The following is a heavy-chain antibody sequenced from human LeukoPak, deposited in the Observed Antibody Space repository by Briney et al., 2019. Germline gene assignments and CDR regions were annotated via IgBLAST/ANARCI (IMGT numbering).Heavy chain of an antibody. V-gene: IGHV3-23*01. CDR1: GFSFSTYA. D-gene: IGHD4-11*01. Sequence: GGSLRLSCAASGFSFSTYAMNWVRQTPRRGLEWVSGVTGSGGETFYANSVKGRFTITRANSKTTLYLQMNSLRADASAAYYYAKGPNDNSNYLFDRWGQGILVTVSS. CDR2: VTGSGGET. J-gene: IGHJ5*02. CDR3: AKGPNDNSNYLFDR.